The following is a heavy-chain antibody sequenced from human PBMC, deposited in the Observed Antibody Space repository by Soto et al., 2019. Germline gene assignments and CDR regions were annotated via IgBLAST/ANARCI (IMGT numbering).Heavy chain of an antibody. V-gene: IGHV3-23*01. Sequence: GGPLRPPSPASGFPFSISAMIGFRRAQGKGREWVSSITYIGGPTNYSDSVKDRFTISRDNSTNTLYLQLHSLRTDVPAVTFRAISEPPHTVIFGMDVWGQGPRVTVP. CDR2: ITYIGGPT. D-gene: IGHD3-3*01. CDR3: AISEPPHTVIFGMDV. J-gene: IGHJ6*02. CDR1: GFPFSISA.